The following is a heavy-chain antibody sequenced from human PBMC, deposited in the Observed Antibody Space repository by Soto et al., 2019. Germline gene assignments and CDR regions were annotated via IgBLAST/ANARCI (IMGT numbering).Heavy chain of an antibody. CDR2: MSSSLTTI. J-gene: IGHJ5*01. CDR3: ARGVKEQDLFFDWFDS. Sequence: EVQLVESGGGLVQPGGSLTLSCVVSGFNFGIYSMNWVRQAPGKGLDWISYMSSSLTTIYYADSVKGRFTISRDNAKNSLYLRMTNLRDEDTAVYYCARGVKEQDLFFDWFDSWGQGTLVTVSS. D-gene: IGHD3-3*01. V-gene: IGHV3-48*02. CDR1: GFNFGIYS.